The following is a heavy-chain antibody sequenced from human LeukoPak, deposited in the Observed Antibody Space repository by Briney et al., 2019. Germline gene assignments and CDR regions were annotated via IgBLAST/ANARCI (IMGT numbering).Heavy chain of an antibody. CDR2: IIPILGIA. V-gene: IGHV1-69*04. CDR3: ARAKDTAMVYSDY. CDR1: GGTFSSYA. D-gene: IGHD5-18*01. Sequence: ASVKVSCKASGGTFSSYAISWVRQAPGQGLEWMGRIIPILGIANYAQKFQGRVTITADKSTSTAYMELSSLRSEDTVVYYCARAKDTAMVYSDYWGQGTLVTVSS. J-gene: IGHJ4*02.